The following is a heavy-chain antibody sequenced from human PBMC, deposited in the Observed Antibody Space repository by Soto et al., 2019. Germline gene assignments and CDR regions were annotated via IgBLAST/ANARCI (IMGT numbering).Heavy chain of an antibody. CDR2: IYYSGST. D-gene: IGHD3-10*01. J-gene: IGHJ4*02. Sequence: SETLSLTCTVSGGSISSYYWSWIRQPPGKGLEWIGYIYYSGSTNYNPSLKSRVTISVDTSKNQYSLKLNSMTAADTAVYYCARHNYGSGSTYFDYWGQGTLVTVSS. V-gene: IGHV4-59*08. CDR1: GGSISSYY. CDR3: ARHNYGSGSTYFDY.